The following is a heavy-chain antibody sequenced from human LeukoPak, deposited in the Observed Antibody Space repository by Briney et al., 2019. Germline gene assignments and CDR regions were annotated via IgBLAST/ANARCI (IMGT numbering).Heavy chain of an antibody. Sequence: SETLSLTCTVSGGSISSYYWSWIRQPPGKGLEWIGYIYYSGSTNYNPSLKSRVTISVDTSKNQFSLRLSSVTAGDTAVYYCARDRPGGSSLDYWGQGTLVTVSS. J-gene: IGHJ4*02. CDR1: GGSISSYY. CDR2: IYYSGST. D-gene: IGHD6-13*01. CDR3: ARDRPGGSSLDY. V-gene: IGHV4-59*01.